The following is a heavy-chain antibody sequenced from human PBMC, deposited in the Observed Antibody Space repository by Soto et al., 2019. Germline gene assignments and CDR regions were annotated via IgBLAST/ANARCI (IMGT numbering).Heavy chain of an antibody. V-gene: IGHV4-59*01. J-gene: IGHJ4*02. CDR1: GGSISSYY. D-gene: IGHD4-17*01. Sequence: SETLSLTCTVSGGSISSYYWSWIRQPPGKGLEWIGYIYYSGSTNYNPSLKSRVTISVDTSKNQFSLKLSSVTAADTAVYYCARATLVYGDYPTSFDYWGQGPLVTVSS. CDR3: ARATLVYGDYPTSFDY. CDR2: IYYSGST.